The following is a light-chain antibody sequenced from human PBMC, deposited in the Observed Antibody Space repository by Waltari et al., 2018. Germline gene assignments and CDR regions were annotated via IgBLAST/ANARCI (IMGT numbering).Light chain of an antibody. J-gene: IGLJ1*01. CDR1: SSDGGTYNL. CDR2: EAS. CDR3: CSFAGRSTWV. V-gene: IGLV2-23*01. Sequence: QSALTQPASVSGSPGQSIAVSCTGTSSDGGTYNLVFGYQHQPGNAPKLLIYEASKRPSGVSNRFSGSKSGNTASLTISGLQSEDEADYYCCSFAGRSTWVFGTGTKVTVL.